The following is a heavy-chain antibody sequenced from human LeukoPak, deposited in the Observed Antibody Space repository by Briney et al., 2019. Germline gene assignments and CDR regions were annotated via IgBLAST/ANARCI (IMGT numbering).Heavy chain of an antibody. CDR2: ISYDGSNK. D-gene: IGHD5-18*01. CDR3: ARGYSHGAATFDF. Sequence: GTSLRLSCAASGFTFGSFAMHWVRQAPGKGLEWVALISYDGSNKNYPDSVGGRFTISRDNFENTMSLQMNSLSVDDTAIYYCARGYSHGAATFDFWGQGTLVTVSS. V-gene: IGHV3-30*03. J-gene: IGHJ4*02. CDR1: GFTFGSFA.